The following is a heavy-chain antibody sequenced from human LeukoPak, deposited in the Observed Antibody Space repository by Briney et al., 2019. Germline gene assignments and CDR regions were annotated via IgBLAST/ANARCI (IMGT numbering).Heavy chain of an antibody. CDR3: AREVGWEDEPRDRLSDY. J-gene: IGHJ4*02. CDR2: IYHSGST. V-gene: IGHV4-38-2*02. Sequence: PSETLSLTCTVSGYSISSGYYWGWIRQPPGKGLEWIGSIYHSGSTYYNPSLKSRVTISVDTSKNQFSLKLSSVTAADTAVYYCAREVGWEDEPRDRLSDYWGQGTLVTVSS. CDR1: GYSISSGYY. D-gene: IGHD1-26*01.